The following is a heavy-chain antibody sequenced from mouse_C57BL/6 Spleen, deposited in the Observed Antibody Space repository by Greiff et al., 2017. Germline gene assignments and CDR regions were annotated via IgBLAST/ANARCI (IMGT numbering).Heavy chain of an antibody. CDR1: GFTFSGYA. J-gene: IGHJ2*01. V-gene: IGHV5-17*01. CDR2: ISSGGSCI. Sequence: EVQLVESGGGLVKPGGSLKLSCAASGFTFSGYAMYWVRQTPEKGLAWVAYISSGGSCIYYPDKVQGRFTISRDNAKNNLYLLMTDLRSEDTAMYYCARARGYYCDYGGQGTTLTVSS. CDR3: ARARGYYCDY.